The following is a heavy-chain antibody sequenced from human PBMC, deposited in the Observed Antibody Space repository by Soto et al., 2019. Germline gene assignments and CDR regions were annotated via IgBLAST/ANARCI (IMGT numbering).Heavy chain of an antibody. CDR2: INHSGST. CDR1: GGSFSGYY. CDR3: ASYDFWSGWGPGGMDV. V-gene: IGHV4-34*01. J-gene: IGHJ6*02. D-gene: IGHD3-3*01. Sequence: SETLSLTCAVYGGSFSGYYWSWIRQPPGKGLEWIGEINHSGSTNYNPSLKSRVTISVDTSKNQFSLKLSSVTAADTAVYYCASYDFWSGWGPGGMDVWGQGTTVTVSS.